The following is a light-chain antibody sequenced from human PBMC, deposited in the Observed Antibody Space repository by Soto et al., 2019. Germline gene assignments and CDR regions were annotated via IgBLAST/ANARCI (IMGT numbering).Light chain of an antibody. V-gene: IGKV3-15*01. CDR3: QQNNDWPRT. CDR2: GAS. CDR1: QSVGSN. J-gene: IGKJ1*01. Sequence: ERALTQSPATLSEKPGERVTLSCRASQSVGSNLAWYQQKPGQAPRLLIYGASTRATDIPVRFSGSGSGTEFTLTISSLQSEDVAVYYCQQNNDWPRTFGQGTKVDIK.